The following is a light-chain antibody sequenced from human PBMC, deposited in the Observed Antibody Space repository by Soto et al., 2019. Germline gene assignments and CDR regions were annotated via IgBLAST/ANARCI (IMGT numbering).Light chain of an antibody. J-gene: IGKJ2*01. CDR3: QQSYSTPYT. V-gene: IGKV1-39*01. Sequence: DIQMTQFPSSLSASVGDRVTITCRASQNIINFLNWYQQKPGKAPNLLIYGASSLQSVDPSRFSGSGSGTDFTLTIANLQPEDFATYFCQQSYSTPYTFGQGTELEI. CDR2: GAS. CDR1: QNIINF.